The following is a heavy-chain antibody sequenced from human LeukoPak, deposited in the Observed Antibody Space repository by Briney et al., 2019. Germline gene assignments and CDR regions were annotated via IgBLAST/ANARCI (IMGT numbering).Heavy chain of an antibody. D-gene: IGHD3-22*01. CDR1: GYSINSGYY. Sequence: PSETLSLTCAVSGYSINSGYYWGWIRQPPGKGLEWIGSIYHSGSTYYNPSLKSRVTISIDTSKNQFSLKLSSVTAADTAVYYCARLGHYYDSGGYYDAFDIWGQGTMVTVS. CDR2: IYHSGST. J-gene: IGHJ3*02. CDR3: ARLGHYYDSGGYYDAFDI. V-gene: IGHV4-38-2*01.